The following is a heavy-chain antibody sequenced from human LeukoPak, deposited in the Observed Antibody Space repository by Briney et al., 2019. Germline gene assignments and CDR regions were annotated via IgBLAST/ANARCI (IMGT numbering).Heavy chain of an antibody. CDR3: AKAASSDYYYYYGMDV. J-gene: IGHJ6*02. V-gene: IGHV3-23*01. Sequence: PGRSLRLSCAASGFTFSSYAMSWVRQAPGKGLEWVSAISGSGGSTYYADSVKGRFTISRDNSKNTLYLQMNSLRAEDTAVYYCAKAASSDYYYYYGMDVWGQGTTVTVSS. CDR1: GFTFSSYA. D-gene: IGHD6-19*01. CDR2: ISGSGGST.